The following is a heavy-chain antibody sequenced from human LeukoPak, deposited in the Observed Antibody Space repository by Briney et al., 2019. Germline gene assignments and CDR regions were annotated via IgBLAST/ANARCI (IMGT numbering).Heavy chain of an antibody. J-gene: IGHJ4*02. CDR3: ARRRNRSYYLDY. CDR2: INHSGST. Sequence: SETLSLTCAVYGGSFSGYYWSWIRQPPGKGLEWIGEINHSGSTNYNPSLKSRVTISVDTSKNQFSLKLSSVTAADTAVYYCARRRNRSYYLDYWGQGTLVTVSS. V-gene: IGHV4-34*01. CDR1: GGSFSGYY. D-gene: IGHD3-16*02.